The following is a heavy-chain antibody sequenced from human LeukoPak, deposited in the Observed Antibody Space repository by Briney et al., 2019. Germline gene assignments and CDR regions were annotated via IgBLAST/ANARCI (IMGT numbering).Heavy chain of an antibody. CDR2: ISYDGSNK. CDR3: AKEGGSGSYYNEFEVDY. Sequence: PGRSLRLSCAASGFTFSSYGMHWVRQAPGKGLEWVAVISYDGSNKCYADSVKGRFTISRDNSKNTLYLQVNSLRAEDTAVYYCAKEGGSGSYYNEFEVDYWGQGTLVTVSS. V-gene: IGHV3-30*18. D-gene: IGHD3-10*01. CDR1: GFTFSSYG. J-gene: IGHJ4*02.